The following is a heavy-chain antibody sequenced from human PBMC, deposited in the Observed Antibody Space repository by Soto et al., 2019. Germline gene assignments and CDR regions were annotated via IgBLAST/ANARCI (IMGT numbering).Heavy chain of an antibody. CDR2: TYYSGTT. V-gene: IGHV4-59*08. CDR3: ARQNSGHDTFFDY. J-gene: IGHJ4*02. CDR1: GGSIGTYF. Sequence: QVQLQESGPGLVKPSETLSLTCTVSGGSIGTYFWSWIRQSPEKGLEWIGYTYYSGTTDYNPSLKSRLTISVDTSKNQFSLKLNSLTAADTAVYYCARQNSGHDTFFDYWGQGTLVTVSS. D-gene: IGHD5-12*01.